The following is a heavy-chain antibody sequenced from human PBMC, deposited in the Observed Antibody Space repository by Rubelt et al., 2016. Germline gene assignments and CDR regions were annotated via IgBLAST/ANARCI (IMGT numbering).Heavy chain of an antibody. CDR3: ARRGRGKNAFDI. V-gene: IGHV4-39*01. Sequence: QLQLQESGPGLVKPSETLSLTCTVSGGSISSSSYYWGWIRQPPGKGLEWIGSIYYSGSTYYNPSLETRVTISGHTYKNRYYLKLRSVADADTDVYYCARRGRGKNAFDIWGEGTKVTDSS. CDR2: IYYSGST. D-gene: IGHD3-16*01. J-gene: IGHJ3*02. CDR1: GGSISSSSYY.